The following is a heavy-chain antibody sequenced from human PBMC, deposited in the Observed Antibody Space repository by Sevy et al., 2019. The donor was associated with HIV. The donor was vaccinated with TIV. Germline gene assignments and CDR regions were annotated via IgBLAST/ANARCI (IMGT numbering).Heavy chain of an antibody. J-gene: IGHJ3*02. Sequence: GGSLRLSCAASGFTFSSYAMSWVRQAPGKGLEWVSAISGSGGSTYYADSVKGRFTISRDNSKNTLYLQMNSLRAEDTAVYYCAEGPQEYSSSSGADAFDIWGQGTMVTVSS. V-gene: IGHV3-23*01. CDR3: AEGPQEYSSSSGADAFDI. CDR1: GFTFSSYA. D-gene: IGHD6-6*01. CDR2: ISGSGGST.